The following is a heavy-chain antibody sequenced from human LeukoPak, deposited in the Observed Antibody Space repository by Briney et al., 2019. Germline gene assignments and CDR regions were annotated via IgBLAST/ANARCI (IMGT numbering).Heavy chain of an antibody. CDR1: GGSISSSSYS. CDR3: ARVYGDYDPYFDY. Sequence: SSETLSLTCTVSGGSISSSSYSWSWIRQPPGKGLEWIGYIYHSGSTYYNPSLKSRVTISVDRSKNQFSLKLSSVTAADTAVYYCARVYGDYDPYFDYWGQGTLVTVSS. V-gene: IGHV4-30-2*01. J-gene: IGHJ4*02. CDR2: IYHSGST. D-gene: IGHD4-17*01.